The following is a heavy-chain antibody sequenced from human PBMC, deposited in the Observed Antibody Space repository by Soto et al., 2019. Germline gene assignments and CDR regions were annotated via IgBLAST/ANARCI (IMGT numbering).Heavy chain of an antibody. V-gene: IGHV1-18*01. CDR1: GYTFTNYG. CDR2: ISAYSGNT. D-gene: IGHD1-7*01. J-gene: IGHJ4*02. CDR3: ARSGQKWNYILDY. Sequence: QVPLVQSGAEVKKPGASVKVSCKASGYTFTNYGISWVRQAPGQGLDWMGWISAYSGNTNYAQDLQDRVTMTTDTSTNTAYVELRSLRSDDTAVYYCARSGQKWNYILDYWGQGTLVSVSS.